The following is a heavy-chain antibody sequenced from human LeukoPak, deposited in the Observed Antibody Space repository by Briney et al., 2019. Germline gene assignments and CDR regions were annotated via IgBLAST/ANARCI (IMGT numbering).Heavy chain of an antibody. CDR1: GFTFSGYE. Sequence: GGSLRLSCAASGFTFSGYEMNWVRQAPGKGLEWVSYITSSGSTHYGASVKGRFTIFRDNAKDSLYLQMKRLSAEDTAVYYGARAGAHIFAFWGQGTLVTVSS. D-gene: IGHD3-10*01. CDR3: ARAGAHIFAF. CDR2: ITSSGST. J-gene: IGHJ4*02. V-gene: IGHV3-48*03.